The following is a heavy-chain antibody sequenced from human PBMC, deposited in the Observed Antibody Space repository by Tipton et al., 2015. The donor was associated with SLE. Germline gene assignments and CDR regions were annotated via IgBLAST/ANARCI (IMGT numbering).Heavy chain of an antibody. CDR3: ASLPFWYYYYGMDV. J-gene: IGHJ6*02. CDR1: GGSISSSSYY. CDR2: IYYSWST. Sequence: TLSLTCTVSGGSISSSSYYWGWFRQPPGKGLEWIGSIYYSWSTYYNPSLKSRVTISVDTSKNQFSLKLSSVTAADTAVYYCASLPFWYYYYGMDVWGQGP. D-gene: IGHD3-3*01. V-gene: IGHV4-39*07.